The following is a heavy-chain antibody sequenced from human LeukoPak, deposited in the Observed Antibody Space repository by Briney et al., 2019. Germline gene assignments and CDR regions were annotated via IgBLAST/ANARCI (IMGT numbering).Heavy chain of an antibody. D-gene: IGHD1-26*01. V-gene: IGHV3-64D*06. CDR3: VKDLPGTYSFDY. Sequence: RGSLRLSCSASGFTFSNCAMHWVRQAPGKGLEYVSTITTGGDTTYYADSVKGRLTISRDNSKNTLYLQMSNLRAEDTALYYCVKDLPGTYSFDYWGQGTLVTVSS. CDR2: ITTGGDTT. CDR1: GFTFSNCA. J-gene: IGHJ4*02.